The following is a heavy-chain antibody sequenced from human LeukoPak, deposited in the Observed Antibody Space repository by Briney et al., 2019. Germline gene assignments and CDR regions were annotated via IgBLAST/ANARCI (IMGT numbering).Heavy chain of an antibody. Sequence: SETLSLTCAVYGGSFSGYYWSWIRQPPGKGLEWIGEINHSGSTNYNPSLKSRVTISVDTSKNQFSLKLSSVTAADTAVYYCARGGIGADATDYWGQGTLVTVSS. D-gene: IGHD6-13*01. CDR1: GGSFSGYY. V-gene: IGHV4-34*01. J-gene: IGHJ4*02. CDR2: INHSGST. CDR3: ARGGIGADATDY.